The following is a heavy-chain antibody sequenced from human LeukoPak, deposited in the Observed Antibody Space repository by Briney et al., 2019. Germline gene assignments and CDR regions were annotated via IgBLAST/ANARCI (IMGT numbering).Heavy chain of an antibody. CDR2: VSSSGSTI. V-gene: IGHV3-11*04. CDR3: AKVDYYDSYAFDI. Sequence: GGSLRLSCAASGFTFSDYYMSWIRQAPGKGLEWVSYVSSSGSTIYYADSVKGRFTISRDNAKNSLYLQMNSLRAEDTAVYYCAKVDYYDSYAFDIWGQGTMVTVSS. J-gene: IGHJ3*02. D-gene: IGHD3-22*01. CDR1: GFTFSDYY.